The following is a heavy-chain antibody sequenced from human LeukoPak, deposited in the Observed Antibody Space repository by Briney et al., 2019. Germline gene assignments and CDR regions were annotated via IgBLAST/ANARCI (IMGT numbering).Heavy chain of an antibody. CDR3: AKDQEPYCCGGDCYLDY. CDR1: GFTFSSYG. V-gene: IGHV3-30*18. CDR2: ISYDGSNK. D-gene: IGHD2-21*02. Sequence: HPGGSLRLSCAASGFTFSSYGMHWVRQAPGKGLEWVAVISYDGSNKYYADSVKGRFTISRDNSKNTLYLQMNSLRAEDTAVYYCAKDQEPYCCGGDCYLDYWGQGTLVTVSS. J-gene: IGHJ4*02.